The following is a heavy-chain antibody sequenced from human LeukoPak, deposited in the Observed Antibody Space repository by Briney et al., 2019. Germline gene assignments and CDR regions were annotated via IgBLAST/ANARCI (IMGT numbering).Heavy chain of an antibody. J-gene: IGHJ4*02. D-gene: IGHD6-25*01. CDR1: GGSVNSGSNY. V-gene: IGHV4-61*01. Sequence: SETLSLTCSVSGGSVNSGSNYWTWIRHRPGKGLEWIGYIYYSGSTNYNPYLKSRVTISVDTSKNQFSLKLSSVTAADTAVYYCAREGKHAAAGGFDYWGQGTLVTVSS. CDR2: IYYSGST. CDR3: AREGKHAAAGGFDY.